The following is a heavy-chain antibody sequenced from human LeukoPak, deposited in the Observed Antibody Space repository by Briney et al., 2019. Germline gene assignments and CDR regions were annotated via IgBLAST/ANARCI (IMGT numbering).Heavy chain of an antibody. D-gene: IGHD3-10*01. J-gene: IGHJ6*03. CDR1: GGSISSDTHY. V-gene: IGHV4-61*02. CDR3: ARDGGSFYYYYYMDV. CDR2: IHTGGST. Sequence: SQTLSLTCTVSGGSISSDTHYWSWIRQPAGKGLEWIGRIHTGGSTNYNPSLKSRVTISLDASKNHFPLKLSSVTAADTAVYYCARDGGSFYYYYYMDVWGKGTAVTVSS.